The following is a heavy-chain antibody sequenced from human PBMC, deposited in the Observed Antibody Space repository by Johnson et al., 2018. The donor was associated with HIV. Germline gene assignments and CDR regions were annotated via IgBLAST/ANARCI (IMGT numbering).Heavy chain of an antibody. CDR2: IYSGGST. CDR3: PRETNSAMAGDAFDI. CDR1: GFNVSSNY. J-gene: IGHJ3*02. Sequence: VQLVESGGGLVQPGGSLRLSCAASGFNVSSNYMSWVRQAPGKGLEWVSVIYSGGSTKYADSVRGRFTISRDNSKNTLYLQMNSLRAEDTAVYYCPRETNSAMAGDAFDIWGQGTLVSVSS. V-gene: IGHV3-66*01. D-gene: IGHD5-18*01.